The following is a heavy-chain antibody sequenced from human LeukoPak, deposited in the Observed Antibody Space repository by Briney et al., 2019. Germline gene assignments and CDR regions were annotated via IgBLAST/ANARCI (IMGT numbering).Heavy chain of an antibody. D-gene: IGHD3-22*01. CDR3: ARIYDSPGNWLDP. CDR1: GGSISSGGYS. CDR2: IYHSGST. Sequence: SQTLSLTCAFSGGSISSGGYSWSWIRQPPGKGLEWIGYIYHSGSTYYNPSLKSRVTISVDRSKNQFSLKLSSVTAADTAVYYCARIYDSPGNWLDPWGQGTLVTVSS. V-gene: IGHV4-30-2*01. J-gene: IGHJ5*02.